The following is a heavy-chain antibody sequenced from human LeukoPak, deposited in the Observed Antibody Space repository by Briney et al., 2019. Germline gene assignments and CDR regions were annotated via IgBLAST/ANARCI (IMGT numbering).Heavy chain of an antibody. CDR2: ISSDGSIT. CDR1: GFTFSTDW. J-gene: IGHJ4*02. D-gene: IGHD3-10*01. CDR3: ARHLNYYLDY. V-gene: IGHV3-74*01. Sequence: GGSLRLSCAASGFTFSTDWMHWVRQAPGKGLVWVSRISSDGSITSYADSVKGRFTISRDNAKDTLYLQMNSLRAEDTAVYYCARHLNYYLDYWGQGTLVTVSS.